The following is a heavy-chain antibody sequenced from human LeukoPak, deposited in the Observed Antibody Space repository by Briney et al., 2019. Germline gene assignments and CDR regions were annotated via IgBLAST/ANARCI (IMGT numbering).Heavy chain of an antibody. CDR2: IVGSSST. CDR1: GFTFSNFA. Sequence: PGGSLRLSCAASGFTFSNFAMTWVRQAPGKGLEWVSSIVGSSSTYYADSLKGRFTISRDNAKDSLYLQMNSLRAEDTAVYYCARIGAGSSRDYWGQGTLVTVSS. J-gene: IGHJ4*02. D-gene: IGHD6-13*01. CDR3: ARIGAGSSRDY. V-gene: IGHV3-69-1*01.